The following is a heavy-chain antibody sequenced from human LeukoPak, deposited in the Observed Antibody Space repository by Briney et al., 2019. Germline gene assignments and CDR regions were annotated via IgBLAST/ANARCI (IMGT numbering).Heavy chain of an antibody. Sequence: GASVKVSCKASGYTFTSYYMHWVRQAPGQGLEWMGIINPSGGSTSYAQKFQGRVTMTTDTSTSTAYMELRSLRSDDTAVYYCARDGTIFVENWFDPWGQGTLVTVSS. D-gene: IGHD3-3*01. V-gene: IGHV1-46*01. CDR1: GYTFTSYY. J-gene: IGHJ5*02. CDR2: INPSGGST. CDR3: ARDGTIFVENWFDP.